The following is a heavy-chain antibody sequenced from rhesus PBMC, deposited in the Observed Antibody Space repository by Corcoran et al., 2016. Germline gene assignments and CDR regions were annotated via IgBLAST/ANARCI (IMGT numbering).Heavy chain of an antibody. J-gene: IGHJ4*01. D-gene: IGHD2-15*01. CDR3: ARDRGYCSSTYCSSGYFDY. CDR1: GGSISSSY. V-gene: IGHV4-169*02. Sequence: QLQLQESGPGLVKPSETLSVTCAVSGGSISSSYWSWIRQAPGKGLEWIGYIYVSGSSTNYNPSLKSRVTLSVDTSKNQLSLKLSSVTTADTAVYYCARDRGYCSSTYCSSGYFDYWGQGVLVTVSS. CDR2: IYVSGSST.